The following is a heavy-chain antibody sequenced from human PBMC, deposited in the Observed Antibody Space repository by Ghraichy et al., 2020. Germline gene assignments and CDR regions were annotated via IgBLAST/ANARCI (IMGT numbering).Heavy chain of an antibody. CDR1: GFTFSRSW. J-gene: IGHJ4*02. CDR2: IKGDGSDK. V-gene: IGHV3-74*01. D-gene: IGHD4-17*01. CDR3: VRDGDNFNFDF. Sequence: GASLNISCAASGFTFSRSWMHWVRQAPGKGLVWVSRIKGDGSDKRYADSVRGRFTITRDNAKNTLFLQMNSLRADDTAVYYCVRDGDNFNFDFWGQGNLVTGSS.